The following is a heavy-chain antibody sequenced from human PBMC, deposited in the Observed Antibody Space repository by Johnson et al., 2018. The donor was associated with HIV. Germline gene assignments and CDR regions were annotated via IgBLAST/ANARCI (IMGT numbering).Heavy chain of an antibody. CDR2: ISYDGSNK. CDR3: ARGHSDLVTASDI. J-gene: IGHJ3*02. Sequence: QVQLVESGGGLVQPGGSLRLSCAASGFTFSSYAMHWVRQAPGQGLEWVAVISYDGSNKYYADSVKGRFTISRDNSKNSLYLQMNSLRADDTAVYHCARGHSDLVTASDIWGHGTMVTVSS. D-gene: IGHD2-21*02. CDR1: GFTFSSYA. V-gene: IGHV3-30*04.